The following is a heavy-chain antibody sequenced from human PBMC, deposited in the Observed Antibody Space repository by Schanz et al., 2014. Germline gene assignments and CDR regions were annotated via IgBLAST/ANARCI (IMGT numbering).Heavy chain of an antibody. CDR2: ISPYNGNA. D-gene: IGHD2-8*02. V-gene: IGHV1-18*01. Sequence: QGQLVQSGPEVKEPGASVKVSCEASGYTFTSYGINWVRQAPGQGLEWMGWISPYNGNANYAQKPQGRVTMTADTATSTAYMDLRSLRSDDTAVYYCTTMWGYCTATACQILEGLDVWGQGTMVTVSS. J-gene: IGHJ3*01. CDR3: TTMWGYCTATACQILEGLDV. CDR1: GYTFTSYG.